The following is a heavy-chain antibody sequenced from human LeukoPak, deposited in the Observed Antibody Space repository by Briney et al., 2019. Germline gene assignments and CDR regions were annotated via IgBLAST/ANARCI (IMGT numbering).Heavy chain of an antibody. D-gene: IGHD1-1*01. CDR1: GFTFSSYW. CDR3: AKDIKGTGTTFWFDP. V-gene: IGHV3-74*01. CDR2: IDRDGSRI. J-gene: IGHJ5*02. Sequence: PGGSLRLSCAVSGFTFSSYWMHWVRQAPGKGLVWVSRIDRDGSRINYADSVKGRFTISRDNGKNTLFLQMNSLRAEDTALYYCAKDIKGTGTTFWFDPWGQGTLVTVSS.